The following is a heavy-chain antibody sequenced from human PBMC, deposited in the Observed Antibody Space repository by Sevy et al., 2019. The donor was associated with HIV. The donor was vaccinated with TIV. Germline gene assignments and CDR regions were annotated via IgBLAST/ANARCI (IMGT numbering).Heavy chain of an antibody. CDR1: GYSFNNYW. CDR2: IDPSDSYI. D-gene: IGHD3-16*01. V-gene: IGHV5-10-1*01. Sequence: GESLKISCKGSGYSFNNYWITWVRQMPGKGLEWMGKIDPSDSYINYNPSFQGHVTISVDKSISTAYLQWSGLKASDTAIYYCARQEEVDYDPEYPNHYYYYYMDVWGRGTTVTVSS. J-gene: IGHJ6*03. CDR3: ARQEEVDYDPEYPNHYYYYYMDV.